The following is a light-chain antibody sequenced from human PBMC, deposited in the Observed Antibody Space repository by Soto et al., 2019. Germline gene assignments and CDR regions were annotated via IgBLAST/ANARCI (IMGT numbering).Light chain of an antibody. V-gene: IGKV1-39*01. CDR1: QSISSY. Sequence: DIQMTQSPSSLSASVGDRVTITCRASQSISSYLNWYQQKPGKAPKLLIYAAFSLQSGIPSRFSGSGSGTDFTLTISSLQHEDFVTYYCQQTYSTPRTFGQGTKVEIK. CDR3: QQTYSTPRT. CDR2: AAF. J-gene: IGKJ1*01.